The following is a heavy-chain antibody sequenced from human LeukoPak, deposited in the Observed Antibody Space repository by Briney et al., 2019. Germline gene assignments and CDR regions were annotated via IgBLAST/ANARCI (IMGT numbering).Heavy chain of an antibody. V-gene: IGHV3-23*01. D-gene: IGHD6-13*01. CDR2: ISGSGGST. J-gene: IGHJ4*02. Sequence: PGGSLRLSCAASGFTFSTYAMSWVRQAPGKGLEWVSAISGSGGSTYYADSEKGRFTISRDNSKNTLYLQMNSLRAEDTAVYYCAREPSYTSSWHTSCDYWGQGTLVTVSS. CDR3: AREPSYTSSWHTSCDY. CDR1: GFTFSTYA.